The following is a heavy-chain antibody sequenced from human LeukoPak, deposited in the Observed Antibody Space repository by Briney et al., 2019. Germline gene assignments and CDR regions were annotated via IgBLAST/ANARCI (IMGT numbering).Heavy chain of an antibody. D-gene: IGHD1-26*01. J-gene: IGHJ6*03. V-gene: IGHV4-34*01. Sequence: SETLSLTCAVYGGSFSGYYWSWIRQPLGKGLEWIGEINHSGSTNYNPSLKSRVTISVDTSKNQFSLKLSSVTAADTAVYYCARHKWEVRDYYYYYYMDVWGKGTTVTVSS. CDR1: GGSFSGYY. CDR2: INHSGST. CDR3: ARHKWEVRDYYYYYYMDV.